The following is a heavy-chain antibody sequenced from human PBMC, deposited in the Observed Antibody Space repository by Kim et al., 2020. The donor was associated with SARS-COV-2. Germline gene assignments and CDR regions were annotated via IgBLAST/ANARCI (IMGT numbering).Heavy chain of an antibody. D-gene: IGHD2-15*01. CDR3: RGATGYYYYYYMDV. V-gene: IGHV3-49*02. J-gene: IGHJ6*03. Sequence: AASVKGRFTISRDDSKSIAYLQMNSLKTEDTAVYYCRGATGYYYYYYMDVWGKGTTVTVSS.